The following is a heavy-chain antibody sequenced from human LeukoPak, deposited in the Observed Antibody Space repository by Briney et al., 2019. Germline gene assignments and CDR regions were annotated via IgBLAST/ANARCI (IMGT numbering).Heavy chain of an antibody. V-gene: IGHV6-1*01. CDR3: ARDIGYSYGAFDY. CDR1: GDSVSSNSAA. D-gene: IGHD5-18*01. J-gene: IGHJ4*02. Sequence: SQTLSLTCAISGDSVSSNSAAWNCIRQSPSRGLECLGRTYYRSKWYNDYAVSVKSRITINPDTSKNQFSLQLNSVTPEDTAVYYCARDIGYSYGAFDYWGQGTLVTVSS. CDR2: TYYRSKWYN.